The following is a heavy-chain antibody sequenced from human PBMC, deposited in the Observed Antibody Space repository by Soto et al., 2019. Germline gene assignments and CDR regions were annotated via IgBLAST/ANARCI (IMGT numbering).Heavy chain of an antibody. CDR2: ISSSSSYI. D-gene: IGHD3-16*01. V-gene: IGHV3-21*04. CDR1: GFTFSSYS. CDR3: ARVQALGDYFDY. Sequence: PGGSLRLSCAASGFTFSSYSMNWVRQAPGKGLEWVSSISSSSSYIYYADSVKGRFTISRDNAKNSLYLQMNSLRAEDTAVYYCARVQALGDYFDYWGQGTLVTVSS. J-gene: IGHJ4*02.